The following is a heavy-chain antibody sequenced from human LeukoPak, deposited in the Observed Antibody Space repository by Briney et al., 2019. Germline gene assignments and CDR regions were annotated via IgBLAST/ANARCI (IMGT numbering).Heavy chain of an antibody. CDR3: ARGRYCSSTSCSPSFYFDF. D-gene: IGHD2-2*01. J-gene: IGHJ4*02. CDR1: GYTFTSYY. Sequence: ASVKVSCKASGYTFTSYYMHWVRQAPGQGLEWMGIINPSDGSTTYAQKFQGRVTMTTDTSTSTAYMELRSLRSDDTAVYYCARGRYCSSTSCSPSFYFDFWGQGTLVTVSS. V-gene: IGHV1-46*01. CDR2: INPSDGST.